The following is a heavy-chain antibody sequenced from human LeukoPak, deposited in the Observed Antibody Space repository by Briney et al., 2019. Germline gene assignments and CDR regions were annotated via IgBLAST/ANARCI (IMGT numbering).Heavy chain of an antibody. CDR1: GFIFSDYY. CDR2: ISSSGSSI. J-gene: IGHJ4*02. CDR3: ASFHYYGSGAYYLSY. Sequence: GGSLRLSCAASGFIFSDYYMSWIRQAPGKGLEWVSYISSSGSSIYYADSVKGRFTISRDNAKNSLYLQMNSLRAEDTAVYFCASFHYYGSGAYYLSYWGQGTLVTVSS. D-gene: IGHD3-10*01. V-gene: IGHV3-11*01.